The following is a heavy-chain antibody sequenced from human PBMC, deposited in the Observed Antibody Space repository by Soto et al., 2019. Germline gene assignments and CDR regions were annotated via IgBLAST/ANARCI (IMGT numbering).Heavy chain of an antibody. CDR2: ISYDGSNK. Sequence: QVQLVESGGGVVQPGRSLRLSCAASGFTFSSYAMHWVRQAPGKGLEWGAVISYDGSNKYYADSVKGRFTISRDNSKNTLYLQMNSLRAEDTAVYYCARVRGITMVRGTPPYYGMDVWGQGTTVTVSS. CDR3: ARVRGITMVRGTPPYYGMDV. CDR1: GFTFSSYA. D-gene: IGHD3-10*01. V-gene: IGHV3-30-3*01. J-gene: IGHJ6*02.